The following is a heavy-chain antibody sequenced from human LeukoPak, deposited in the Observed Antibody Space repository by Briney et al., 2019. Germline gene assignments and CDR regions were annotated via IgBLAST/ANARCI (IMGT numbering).Heavy chain of an antibody. Sequence: ASVKVSCNASRYTFTDYYIHWVRHAPGQGLEWMGWINPNSGDTNYAKKFQGRVSMTRDTSISTAYMELSRLRSDDTAVYYCARGGIVHGDYYIHGLNCFDCWGQGSLVTVSS. CDR1: RYTFTDYY. CDR3: ARGGIVHGDYYIHGLNCFDC. D-gene: IGHD4-17*01. J-gene: IGHJ4*02. V-gene: IGHV1-2*02. CDR2: INPNSGDT.